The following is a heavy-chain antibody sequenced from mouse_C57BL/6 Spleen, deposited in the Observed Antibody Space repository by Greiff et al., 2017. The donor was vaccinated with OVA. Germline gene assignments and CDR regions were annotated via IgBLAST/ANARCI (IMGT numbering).Heavy chain of an antibody. V-gene: IGHV1-26*01. CDR2: INPNNGGT. J-gene: IGHJ1*03. CDR3: ARGELLRYWYFDV. Sequence: EVQLQQSGPELVKPGASVKISCKASGYTFTDYYMNWVKQSHGKSLEWIGDINPNNGGTSYNQKFKGKATLTVDKSSSTAYMELRSLTSEDSAVYYGARGELLRYWYFDVWGTGTTVTVSS. CDR1: GYTFTDYY. D-gene: IGHD1-1*01.